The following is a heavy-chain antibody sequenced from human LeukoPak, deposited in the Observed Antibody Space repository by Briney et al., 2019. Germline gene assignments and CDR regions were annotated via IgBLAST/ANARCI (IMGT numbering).Heavy chain of an antibody. V-gene: IGHV3-7*03. D-gene: IGHD6-13*01. CDR1: GFIFSSYW. J-gene: IGHJ4*02. CDR2: IKQDGTET. CDR3: ARGVTSAWYLRYYFEY. Sequence: GGSLRLSCAASGFIFSSYWMSWVCQVQGKGLEWVANIKQDGTETSYVDSVEGRFTISRDNAKNSLFLQMNSLRADDTALYYCARGVTSAWYLRYYFEYWGQGIMVTVSS.